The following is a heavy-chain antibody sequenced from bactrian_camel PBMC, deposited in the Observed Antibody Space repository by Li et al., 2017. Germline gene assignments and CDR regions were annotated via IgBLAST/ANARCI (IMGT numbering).Heavy chain of an antibody. CDR1: GYISSMYC. D-gene: IGHD2*01. CDR2: IDTDLSI. J-gene: IGHJ6*01. Sequence: VQLVESGGDSVQSGGSLRLSCVGSGYISSMYCRAWFRQAPGKEREAVAYIDTDLSIHYADSVKGRFTISRDSANNTVYLQMISLKPGDTALYYCAARYGGCSGLGGRRFAFWGQGTQVTVS. V-gene: IGHV3S53*01. CDR3: AARYGGCSGLGGRRFAF.